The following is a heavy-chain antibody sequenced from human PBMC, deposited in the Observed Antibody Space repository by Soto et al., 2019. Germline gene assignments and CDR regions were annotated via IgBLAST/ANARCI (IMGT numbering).Heavy chain of an antibody. J-gene: IGHJ3*02. V-gene: IGHV1-69*02. Sequence: QVQLVQSGAEVKKPGSSVKVSCKDSGGTFSTYSMFWVRQAPGQGLEWMGRIIPMLGVRNYAQRFKDRVTIIADKTTDTVHMELSSLRSEDTALYYCTIGSRSGEVFDIWGQGTMVTVSS. CDR3: TIGSRSGEVFDI. CDR2: IIPMLGVR. D-gene: IGHD2-2*01. CDR1: GGTFSTYS.